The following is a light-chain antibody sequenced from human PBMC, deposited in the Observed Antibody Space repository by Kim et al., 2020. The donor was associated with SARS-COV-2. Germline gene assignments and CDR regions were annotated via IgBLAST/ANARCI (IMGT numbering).Light chain of an antibody. Sequence: APGKTARMTWVGNYIGGYSVHWYQKKPGKAPVLVISYDNDRPSGIPERFSGSNSGNRATLSITRVEAGDEADYYCQVWDNTGDLPVFGGGTQLTVL. CDR2: YDN. CDR3: QVWDNTGDLPV. V-gene: IGLV3-21*04. J-gene: IGLJ3*02. CDR1: YIGGYS.